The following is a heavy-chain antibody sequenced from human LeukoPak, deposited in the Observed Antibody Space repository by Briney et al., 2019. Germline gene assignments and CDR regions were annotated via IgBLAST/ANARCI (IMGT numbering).Heavy chain of an antibody. D-gene: IGHD3-22*01. CDR2: INPNSGGT. Sequence: ASVKVSCKASGYTFTGYYIHWVRQAPGQGLEWMGWINPNSGGTNYAQKFQGRVTMTRDTSISTAYMELSRLRSDDTAVYYCARARPWRRGYSFVYWGQGTLVTVSS. CDR1: GYTFTGYY. CDR3: ARARPWRRGYSFVY. V-gene: IGHV1-2*02. J-gene: IGHJ4*02.